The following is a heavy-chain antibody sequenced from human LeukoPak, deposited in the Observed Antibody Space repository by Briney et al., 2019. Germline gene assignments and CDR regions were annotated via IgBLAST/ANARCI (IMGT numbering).Heavy chain of an antibody. CDR1: GYTFTGYY. D-gene: IGHD6-6*01. J-gene: IGHJ4*02. Sequence: ASVKVSCKASGYTFTGYYMHWVRQAPGQGLEWMGWINPNSGGTNYAQKFQGRVTMTRGTSISTAYMELSRLRSDDTAVYYCARGGASEYSSPGYWGQGTLVTVSS. CDR2: INPNSGGT. V-gene: IGHV1-2*02. CDR3: ARGGASEYSSPGY.